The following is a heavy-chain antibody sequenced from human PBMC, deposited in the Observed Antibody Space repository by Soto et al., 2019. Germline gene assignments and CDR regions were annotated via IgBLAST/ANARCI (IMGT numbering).Heavy chain of an antibody. Sequence: LSLTCTVSGASMNSYHWSWIRQPAGKGLEWIGHIHSSGSTNYNPSLKSRATMSVDTSKNQFSLRLMSLTAADTAVYYCARDQGVAAAGITWFDPWGQGSLVTVSS. J-gene: IGHJ5*02. V-gene: IGHV4-4*07. CDR3: ARDQGVAAAGITWFDP. D-gene: IGHD6-13*01. CDR1: GASMNSYH. CDR2: IHSSGST.